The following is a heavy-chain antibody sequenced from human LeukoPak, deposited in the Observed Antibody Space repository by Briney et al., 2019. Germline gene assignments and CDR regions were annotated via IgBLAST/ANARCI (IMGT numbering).Heavy chain of an antibody. CDR3: AREFVTDY. V-gene: IGHV3-30-3*01. CDR1: GFTFSSYA. CDR2: ISYDGSNK. D-gene: IGHD3-16*01. Sequence: GGSLRLSCAASGFTFSSYAMHWVRQAPGKGLEWVAVISYDGSNKYYADSVKGRFTISRDNSKNTLYLQMNSLRAEDTAVYYCAREFVTDYWGQGTLVTVSS. J-gene: IGHJ4*02.